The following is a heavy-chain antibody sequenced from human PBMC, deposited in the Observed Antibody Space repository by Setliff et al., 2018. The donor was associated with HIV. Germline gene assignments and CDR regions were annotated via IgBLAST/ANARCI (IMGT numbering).Heavy chain of an antibody. CDR1: GFTFSSYE. Sequence: GGSLRLSCAASGFTFSSYEMNWVRQAPGKGLEWVSYISSSGSTIYYADSVKGRFTISRDNSRNTLFLQMNNLRPEDTATYYCVRDPIEGSPDYFDYWGQGALVTVSS. D-gene: IGHD1-26*01. CDR3: VRDPIEGSPDYFDY. V-gene: IGHV3-48*03. J-gene: IGHJ4*02. CDR2: ISSSGSTI.